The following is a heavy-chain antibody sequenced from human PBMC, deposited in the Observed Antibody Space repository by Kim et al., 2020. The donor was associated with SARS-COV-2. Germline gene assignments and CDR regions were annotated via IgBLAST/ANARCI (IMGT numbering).Heavy chain of an antibody. J-gene: IGHJ3*02. CDR3: ARDPAGVVVILDAFDI. V-gene: IGHV3-11*06. Sequence: MKGRNTISRDYAKNSLYLQMNSLRAEDTAGYYCARDPAGVVVILDAFDIWGQGTMVTVSS. D-gene: IGHD2-21*01.